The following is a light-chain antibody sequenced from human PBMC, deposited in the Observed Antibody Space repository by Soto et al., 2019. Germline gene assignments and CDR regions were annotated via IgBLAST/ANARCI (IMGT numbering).Light chain of an antibody. CDR1: SSDVGTYNL. J-gene: IGLJ2*01. CDR3: CSYAGSRSFV. CDR2: EGS. Sequence: QSALTQPASVSGSPGQSITISCTGTSSDVGTYNLVSWYQQHPGKAPKLMIYEGSKRPSGVSNRFSGSKSGNTASLTISGLRAEDEADYYCCSYAGSRSFVFGGGTKLTVL. V-gene: IGLV2-23*03.